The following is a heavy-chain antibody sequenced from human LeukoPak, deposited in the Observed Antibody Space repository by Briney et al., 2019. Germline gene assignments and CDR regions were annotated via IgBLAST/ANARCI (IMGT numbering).Heavy chain of an antibody. CDR1: GGSISSYY. CDR3: ARDYNWNFDY. D-gene: IGHD1-20*01. V-gene: IGHV4-59*01. Sequence: SETLSLTCSVSGGSISSYYWSWIRQPPGKGLEWIGYIYYGGSTNSNPSLKSRVTISADTPKNLFSLKLSSVTAADTAVYYCARDYNWNFDYWGQGTLVTVSS. CDR2: IYYGGST. J-gene: IGHJ4*02.